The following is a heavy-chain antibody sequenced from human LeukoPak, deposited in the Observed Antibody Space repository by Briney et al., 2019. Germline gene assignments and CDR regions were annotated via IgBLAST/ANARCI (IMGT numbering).Heavy chain of an antibody. V-gene: IGHV3-11*01. Sequence: GGSKRLSCAASGFTFSDYYMSCIRQAPGKGLEWVSYISSSGSTIYYADSVKGRFTISRDNAKNSLYLQMNSLRAEDTAVYYCARVSNTAMVPKFDYWGQGTLVTVSS. J-gene: IGHJ4*02. CDR1: GFTFSDYY. CDR3: ARVSNTAMVPKFDY. D-gene: IGHD5-18*01. CDR2: ISSSGSTI.